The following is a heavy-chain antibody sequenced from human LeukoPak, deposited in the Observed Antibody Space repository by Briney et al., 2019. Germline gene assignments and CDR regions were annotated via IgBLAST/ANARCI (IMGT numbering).Heavy chain of an antibody. Sequence: GESLKISCKGSGYIFTSYWIGWIRQMPGKGLEWMGIIYSGDSDTKYSPSFQGQVTISADKSISTAYLQWSGLKASDTAMYYCAKSSSTGVFYVMDVWGQGTTVTVSS. D-gene: IGHD4-23*01. J-gene: IGHJ6*02. V-gene: IGHV5-51*01. CDR3: AKSSSTGVFYVMDV. CDR1: GYIFTSYW. CDR2: IYSGDSDT.